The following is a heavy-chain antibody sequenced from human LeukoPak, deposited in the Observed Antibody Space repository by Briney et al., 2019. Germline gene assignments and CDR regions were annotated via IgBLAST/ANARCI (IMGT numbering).Heavy chain of an antibody. CDR1: GYTFTGYY. CDR3: AREVEAIDY. Sequence: ASVKVSYKASGYTFTGYYMHWVRQAPGQGLEWMGWINPNSGGTNYAQKFQGRVTMTRDTSISTAYMELGRLRSDDTAVYYCAREVEAIDYWGQGTLVTVSS. CDR2: INPNSGGT. J-gene: IGHJ4*02. V-gene: IGHV1-2*02.